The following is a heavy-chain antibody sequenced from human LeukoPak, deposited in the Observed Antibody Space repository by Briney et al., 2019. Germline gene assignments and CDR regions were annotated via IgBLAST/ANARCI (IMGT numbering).Heavy chain of an antibody. D-gene: IGHD3-22*01. J-gene: IGHJ4*02. Sequence: PGGSLRLSCAASGFTFSSYGMSWVRQAPGKGLEWVSAISGSGGSTYYADSVKGRFTISRDNSKNTLYLQMNSLRAEDTAVYYCAKDRTYYYDSSGYSPYYVDYWGQGTLVTVSS. CDR3: AKDRTYYYDSSGYSPYYVDY. CDR1: GFTFSSYG. CDR2: ISGSGGST. V-gene: IGHV3-23*01.